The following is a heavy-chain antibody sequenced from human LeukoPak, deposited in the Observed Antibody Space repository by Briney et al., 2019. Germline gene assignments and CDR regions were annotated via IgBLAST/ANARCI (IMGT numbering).Heavy chain of an antibody. CDR2: IRYDGSNK. CDR1: GFTFSSYG. Sequence: GGSLRLSCAASGFTFSSYGMHWVRQAPGKGLEWVAFIRYDGSNKYYADSVKGRFTISRDNSKNTLYLQMNSLRAEDTAVYYCAKDMFMIVTLGAFDIWGQGTMVTVSS. D-gene: IGHD3-22*01. J-gene: IGHJ3*02. V-gene: IGHV3-30*02. CDR3: AKDMFMIVTLGAFDI.